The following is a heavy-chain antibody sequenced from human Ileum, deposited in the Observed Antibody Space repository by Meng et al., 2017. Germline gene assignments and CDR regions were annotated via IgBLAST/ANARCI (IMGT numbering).Heavy chain of an antibody. CDR2: IRTSSSYI. CDR3: ARGWSDGYSTYFDY. J-gene: IGHJ4*02. CDR1: GFTFSSYT. Sequence: GGSLRLSCAASGFTFSSYTMNWVRQIPGKGLEWISSIRTSSSYIYYADSLKGRSTISRDNAENSLSLQMNSLRVEDTAVYYCARGWSDGYSTYFDYWGQGTLVTVSS. V-gene: IGHV3-21*01. D-gene: IGHD5-24*01.